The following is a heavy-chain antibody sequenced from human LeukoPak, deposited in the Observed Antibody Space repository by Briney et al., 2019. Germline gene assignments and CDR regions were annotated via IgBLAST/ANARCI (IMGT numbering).Heavy chain of an antibody. CDR1: GGSISSGGYS. CDR3: ARDQGEGFDY. J-gene: IGHJ4*02. V-gene: IGHV4-30-2*01. Sequence: PSETLSLTCAVSGGSISSGGYSWSWIRQPPGKGLEWIGYIYHSGSTYYNPSLKSRVTISVDRSKNQFSLKLSSVTAADTAVYYCARDQGEGFDYWGQGTLVTVSS. D-gene: IGHD3-16*01. CDR2: IYHSGST.